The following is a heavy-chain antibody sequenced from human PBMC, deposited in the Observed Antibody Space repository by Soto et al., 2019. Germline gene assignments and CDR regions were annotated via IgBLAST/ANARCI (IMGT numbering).Heavy chain of an antibody. J-gene: IGHJ3*02. Sequence: GGSLRLSCAASGFTFDDYTMHWVRQAPGKGLEWVSLISWDGGSTYYADSVKGRFTISRDNSKNSLYLQMNRLRTEDTALYYCAKTYCGGDCYDAFDIWGQGTMVTVSS. CDR2: ISWDGGST. CDR1: GFTFDDYT. V-gene: IGHV3-43*01. D-gene: IGHD2-21*02. CDR3: AKTYCGGDCYDAFDI.